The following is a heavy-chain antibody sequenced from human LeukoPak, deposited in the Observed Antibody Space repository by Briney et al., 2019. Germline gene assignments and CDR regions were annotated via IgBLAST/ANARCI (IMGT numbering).Heavy chain of an antibody. J-gene: IGHJ3*02. V-gene: IGHV3-13*01. D-gene: IGHD6-19*01. CDR2: IGTSSYT. Sequence: GGPRILPCASSVVSFIRYEMHGARRATGKRREGVSVIGTSSYTFYAGSVKGRFTISRENAKDSLYLQMNSLSAGDTAVYYCVREGRGRSGTNAYDIWGQGTVVSVST. CDR3: VREGRGRSGTNAYDI. CDR1: VVSFIRYE.